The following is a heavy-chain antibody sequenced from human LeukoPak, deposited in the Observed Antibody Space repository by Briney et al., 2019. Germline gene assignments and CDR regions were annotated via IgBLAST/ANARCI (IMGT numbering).Heavy chain of an antibody. CDR2: INPSGGST. J-gene: IGHJ4*02. Sequence: ASVKVSCKASGYTFTRYYMHWVRQAPGQGLEWMGIINPSGGSTSYAQKFQGRVTMTRDMSTSTVYMELSSLRSEDTAVYYCVRESKLRDYYDSSGYQGDFDYWGQGTLVTVSS. CDR1: GYTFTRYY. D-gene: IGHD3-22*01. CDR3: VRESKLRDYYDSSGYQGDFDY. V-gene: IGHV1-46*01.